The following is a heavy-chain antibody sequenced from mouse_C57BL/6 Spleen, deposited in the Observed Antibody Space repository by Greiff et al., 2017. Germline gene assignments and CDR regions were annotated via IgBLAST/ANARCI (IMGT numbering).Heavy chain of an antibody. J-gene: IGHJ3*01. V-gene: IGHV1-64*01. D-gene: IGHD2-4*01. CDR1: GYTFTSYW. CDR3: AGGHDYGCFAY. Sequence: VQLQQPGAELVKPGASVKLSCKASGYTFTSYWMHWVKQRPGQGLEWIGMIHTNSGSTNYNEKFKSKATLTVDKSSSTAYMQISSLKSEDSAVYYGAGGHDYGCFAYWGQGTLVTVSA. CDR2: IHTNSGST.